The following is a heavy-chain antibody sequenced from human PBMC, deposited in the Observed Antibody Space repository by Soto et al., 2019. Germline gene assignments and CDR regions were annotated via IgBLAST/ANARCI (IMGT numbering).Heavy chain of an antibody. CDR3: ARGRKVSSYNWFDP. V-gene: IGHV1-69*13. J-gene: IGHJ5*02. CDR1: GGTFSSYA. Sequence: AASVKVSCKASGGTFSSYAISWVRQAPGQGLEWMGGIIPIFGTANYAQKFQGRVTITADESTSTAYMELSSLRSEDTAVYYCARGRKVSSYNWFDPWGQGTLVTVSS. CDR2: IIPIFGTA.